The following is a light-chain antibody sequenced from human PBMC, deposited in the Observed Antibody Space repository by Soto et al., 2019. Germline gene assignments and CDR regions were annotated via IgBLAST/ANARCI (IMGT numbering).Light chain of an antibody. Sequence: MQVTQGRSTLSGSLGDRVTIRGGASQTISSWLAWYQQKPGKAPKRLIYKASTLKSGVPSRFSGSGSGTEFTLTISSLQPDDFATYYCQHYNSYSEAFGQGTKVDNK. J-gene: IGKJ1*01. CDR1: QTISSW. V-gene: IGKV1-5*03. CDR2: KAS. CDR3: QHYNSYSEA.